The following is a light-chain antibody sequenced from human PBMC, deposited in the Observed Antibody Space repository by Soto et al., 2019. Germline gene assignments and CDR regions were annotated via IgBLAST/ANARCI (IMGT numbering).Light chain of an antibody. J-gene: IGKJ1*01. V-gene: IGKV3-15*01. CDR1: QSVSSN. CDR2: GAS. CDR3: QQYNDWWT. Sequence: EIVMTQSPATLSVSPGERATLSCRARQSVSSNLAWYQQKSGQAPRLLIFGASTRATGIPARFSGSGSGTEFTLTISSLQSEDFAVYYCQQYNDWWTFGQGTKVDIK.